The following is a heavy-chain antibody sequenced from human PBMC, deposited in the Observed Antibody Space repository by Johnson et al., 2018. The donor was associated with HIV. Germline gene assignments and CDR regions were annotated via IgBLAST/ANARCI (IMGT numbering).Heavy chain of an antibody. CDR2: ISASGGST. J-gene: IGHJ3*02. CDR1: GFTFSSYA. CDR3: ARKAPPKYSSGWFDAFDI. Sequence: VQLVESGGGLVQPGGSLRLSCAASGFTFSSYAMSWVRQAPGKGLEWVSGISASGGSTYYADSVKGRFTISRDNSKNTLYLQMNSLRADDTALYYCARKAPPKYSSGWFDAFDIWGQGTMVTVSS. V-gene: IGHV3-23*04. D-gene: IGHD6-19*01.